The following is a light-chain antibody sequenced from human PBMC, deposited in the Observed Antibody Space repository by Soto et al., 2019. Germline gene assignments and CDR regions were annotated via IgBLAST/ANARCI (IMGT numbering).Light chain of an antibody. CDR1: QGISSY. Sequence: AIRMTQSPSSFSASTGDRVTITCRASQGISSYLAWYLQKPGKAPKLLIYAASTLQSGVPSRFSGSGSGTDFTLTISCLQSEDFATYYCQQYYSYPRFGQGTKVEIK. J-gene: IGKJ1*01. CDR3: QQYYSYPR. V-gene: IGKV1-8*01. CDR2: AAS.